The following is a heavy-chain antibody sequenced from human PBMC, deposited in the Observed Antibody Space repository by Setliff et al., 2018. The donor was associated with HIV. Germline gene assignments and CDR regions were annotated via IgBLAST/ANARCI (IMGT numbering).Heavy chain of an antibody. CDR1: GGTFSSYT. Sequence: SVKVSCKASGGTFSSYTISWVRQAPGQGLEWMGRIIPILGIANYAQKFQGRVTITTDKSTSTAYMELSSLRSEDTAVYYCARDSVSRDGYKDLDYWGQGTLVTVSS. V-gene: IGHV1-69*04. CDR2: IIPILGIA. J-gene: IGHJ4*02. D-gene: IGHD5-12*01. CDR3: ARDSVSRDGYKDLDY.